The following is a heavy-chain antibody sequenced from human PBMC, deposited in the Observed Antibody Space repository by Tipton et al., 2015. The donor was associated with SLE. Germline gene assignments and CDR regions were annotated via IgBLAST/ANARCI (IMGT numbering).Heavy chain of an antibody. CDR1: GGSISSYR. CDR2: VYYSGST. CDR3: ARQSMAARPDFDF. D-gene: IGHD6-6*01. J-gene: IGHJ4*02. Sequence: TLSLTCTVSGGSISSYRWSWIRQPPGKGLEWIGYVYYSGSTNYNPSLKSRVTMSIDTSKNQFSLILNSVTAADTAVYYCARQSMAARPDFDFWGQGTLVTVSS. V-gene: IGHV4-59*01.